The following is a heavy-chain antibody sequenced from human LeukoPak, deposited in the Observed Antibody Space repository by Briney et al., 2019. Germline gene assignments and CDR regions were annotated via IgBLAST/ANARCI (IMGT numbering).Heavy chain of an antibody. V-gene: IGHV3-23*01. CDR3: AKDLRVAAAATDY. D-gene: IGHD6-13*01. CDR2: ISGSGSST. J-gene: IGHJ4*02. Sequence: GESLRLSCAASGFTFSSYAMNWVRQAPGKGLEWVSAISGSGSSTYYADSVKGRFTISRDNSKNTLYLQMNNLRAEDTALYYCAKDLRVAAAATDYWGQGTLVTVSS. CDR1: GFTFSSYA.